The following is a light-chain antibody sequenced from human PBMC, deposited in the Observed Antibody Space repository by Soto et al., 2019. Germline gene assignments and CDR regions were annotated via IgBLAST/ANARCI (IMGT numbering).Light chain of an antibody. Sequence: QSALTQPASVSGSPGQSITISCTGTTSDVGGYNFVSWYQHHPGKAPKLMIYNAFDRPSGVSNRFSGSKSGNTASLTISGLQAEDEAHYYCSSYTRGRVVFGGGTKVTVL. CDR1: TSDVGGYNF. CDR3: SSYTRGRVV. J-gene: IGLJ2*01. V-gene: IGLV2-14*03. CDR2: NAF.